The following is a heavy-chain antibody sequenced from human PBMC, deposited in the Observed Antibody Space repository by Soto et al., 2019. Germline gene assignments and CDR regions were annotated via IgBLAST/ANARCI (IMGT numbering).Heavy chain of an antibody. CDR2: INAGNDNT. Sequence: QVQLVQSGAEVKKPGASVKVSCKASGYTFTSYATHWVRQAPGQRLEWMGWINAGNDNTKYSQKFQGRVTITRDTYASTAYMELSSLRSEDTAVYYCARDVGALDYWGQGTLVTVSS. D-gene: IGHD2-15*01. CDR1: GYTFTSYA. V-gene: IGHV1-3*01. J-gene: IGHJ4*02. CDR3: ARDVGALDY.